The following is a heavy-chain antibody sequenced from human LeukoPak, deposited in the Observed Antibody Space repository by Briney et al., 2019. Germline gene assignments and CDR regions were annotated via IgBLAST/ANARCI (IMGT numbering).Heavy chain of an antibody. Sequence: GGSLRLSCAASGFTFSSYSMNWVRQAPGKGLEWVSSISSSSSYIYYADSVKGRFTISRDNAKNSLYLQMNSLRAEDTAVYYCATRSIGRHDAFDIWGQGTMVTVSS. CDR2: ISSSSSYI. V-gene: IGHV3-21*01. CDR3: ATRSIGRHDAFDI. D-gene: IGHD6-6*01. J-gene: IGHJ3*02. CDR1: GFTFSSYS.